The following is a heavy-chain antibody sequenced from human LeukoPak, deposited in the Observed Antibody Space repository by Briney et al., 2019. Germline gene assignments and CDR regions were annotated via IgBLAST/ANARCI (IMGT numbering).Heavy chain of an antibody. CDR1: GYTFTSYG. CDR3: ARDFHYDFWSGYTNPVYPDY. V-gene: IGHV1-18*01. Sequence: ASVKVSCKASGYTFTSYGISWVRQAPGQGLEWMGWISAYNGNTNYAQKLQGRVTMTTDTSTGTAYMELRSLRSDDTAVYYCARDFHYDFWSGYTNPVYPDYWGQGTLVTVSS. J-gene: IGHJ4*02. CDR2: ISAYNGNT. D-gene: IGHD3-3*01.